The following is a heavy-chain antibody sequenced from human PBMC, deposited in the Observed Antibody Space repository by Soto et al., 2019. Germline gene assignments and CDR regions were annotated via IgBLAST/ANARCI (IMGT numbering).Heavy chain of an antibody. Sequence: GASVKVSCKASGYTFTSYDINWVRQATGQGLEWMGWISPNSGNTNYAQKLQGRVTINPDTSKNQFSLQLNSVTPEDTAVYYCARDQGITGTTIDYWGQGTLVTVS. D-gene: IGHD1-20*01. CDR2: ISPNSGNT. CDR3: ARDQGITGTTIDY. CDR1: GYTFTSYD. V-gene: IGHV1-8*01. J-gene: IGHJ4*02.